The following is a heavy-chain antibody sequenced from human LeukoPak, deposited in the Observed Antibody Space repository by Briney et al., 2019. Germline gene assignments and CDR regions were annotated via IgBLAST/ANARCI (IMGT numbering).Heavy chain of an antibody. CDR3: ARHLRGTQDYYYYMDV. D-gene: IGHD1/OR15-1a*01. Sequence: ASVKVSCKTSGRTFSGYAISWVRQAPGQGLEWMGGIIPIFGTANYAQKFQGRVTITADKSTSTAYMELSSLRSEDTAVYYCARHLRGTQDYYYYMDVWGKGTTVTVSS. CDR1: GRTFSGYA. CDR2: IIPIFGTA. V-gene: IGHV1-69*06. J-gene: IGHJ6*03.